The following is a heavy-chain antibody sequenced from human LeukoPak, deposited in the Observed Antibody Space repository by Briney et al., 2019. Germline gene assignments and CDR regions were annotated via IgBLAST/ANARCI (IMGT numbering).Heavy chain of an antibody. J-gene: IGHJ6*02. Sequence: PSETLSLTCTVSGGSIRSNYSSWIRQPPGKGLEWIGYIYYSGSTNYNPSLKSRVTISVDTSKNQFSLKLRSLTAADTAVYDQAGRRELSPVVNTSCPKYYCYGMDVWGQGTTVTVSS. D-gene: IGHD2-2*01. V-gene: IGHV4-59*08. CDR3: AGRRELSPVVNTSCPKYYCYGMDV. CDR2: IYYSGST. CDR1: GGSIRSNY.